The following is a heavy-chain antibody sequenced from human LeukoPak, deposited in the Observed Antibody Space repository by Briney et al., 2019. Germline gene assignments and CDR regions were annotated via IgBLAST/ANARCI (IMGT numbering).Heavy chain of an antibody. CDR3: ARVATRLPPRDYYYYYMHV. CDR2: SSAYNGNT. V-gene: IGHV1-18*01. D-gene: IGHD2-15*01. J-gene: IGHJ6*03. CDR1: GYTFTIYG. Sequence: ASVNLSCKASGYTFTIYGISWVRQGPGQGLGWVGWSSAYNGNTNYAQKLQGRVTMTTDTSTSIAYMELRSLRSADTAVYYCARVATRLPPRDYYYYYMHVWGKGTTVTVSS.